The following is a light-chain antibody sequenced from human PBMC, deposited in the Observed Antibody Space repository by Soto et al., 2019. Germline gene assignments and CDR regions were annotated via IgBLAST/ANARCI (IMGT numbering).Light chain of an antibody. CDR1: QSVSSNY. V-gene: IGKV3-20*01. CDR3: QQYGSSPRT. Sequence: IVLTQSPGTLSLSPVERATLSCRASQSVSSNYLAWYQHKTGHAPRLLIYGASRGANGIADRFTGSGYGTAFTLTVSRMETEDFAVYYCQQYGSSPRTFGQGTKVDIK. J-gene: IGKJ1*01. CDR2: GAS.